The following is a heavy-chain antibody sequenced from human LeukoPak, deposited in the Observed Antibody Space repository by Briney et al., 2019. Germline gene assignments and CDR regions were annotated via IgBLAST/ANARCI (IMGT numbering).Heavy chain of an antibody. D-gene: IGHD2-15*01. CDR2: IYYSGST. Sequence: SETLSLTCTVSGGSISNYYWGWIRQPPGEGLEWIGSIYYSGSTYYNPSLKSRVTISVDTSKNQFSLKLSSVTAADTAVYYCARVRLVAAYYYYYMDVWGKGTTVTVSS. CDR1: GGSISNYY. J-gene: IGHJ6*03. V-gene: IGHV4-39*07. CDR3: ARVRLVAAYYYYYMDV.